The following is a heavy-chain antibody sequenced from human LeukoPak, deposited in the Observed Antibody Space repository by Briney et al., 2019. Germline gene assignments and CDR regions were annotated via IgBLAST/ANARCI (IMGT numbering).Heavy chain of an antibody. Sequence: GRSLRLSCAASGFTFSSYAMHWVRQAPGKGLEWVAVISYDGCNKYYADSVKGRFTISRDNSKNTLYLQMNSLRAEDTAVYYCAREEPRYGDSYSPDAFDIWGQGTMVTVSS. CDR1: GFTFSSYA. CDR3: AREEPRYGDSYSPDAFDI. V-gene: IGHV3-30-3*01. CDR2: ISYDGCNK. D-gene: IGHD4-17*01. J-gene: IGHJ3*02.